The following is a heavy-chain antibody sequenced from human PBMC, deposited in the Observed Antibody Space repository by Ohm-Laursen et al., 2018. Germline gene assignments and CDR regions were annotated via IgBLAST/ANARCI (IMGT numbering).Heavy chain of an antibody. D-gene: IGHD1-14*01. J-gene: IGHJ4*02. CDR2: IHHSGPT. CDR3: TRKPNSLYYFDH. Sequence: TLSLTCTVSGVSISSSTYYWTWIRQVPGEGLEWIAYIHHSGPTYTYYNPSLKSRVAISVEVSKNQFSLKVSSVTAADTAVYFCTRKPNSLYYFDHWGQGTLVTVSS. CDR1: GVSISSSTYY. V-gene: IGHV4-31*03.